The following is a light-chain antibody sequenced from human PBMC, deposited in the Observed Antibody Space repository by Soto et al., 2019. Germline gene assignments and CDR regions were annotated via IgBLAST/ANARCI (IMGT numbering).Light chain of an antibody. J-gene: IGKJ2*01. CDR1: QSVSSSY. V-gene: IGKV3-20*01. CDR2: GAS. CDR3: QQFGSSPMFT. Sequence: EIVLPQSPGTLSLSPGDRATLSCRASQSVSSSYLAWYQQKPGQAPRLLIFGASSRATGVPDRFSGSGSATDFTLTISRLEPEDFAFYYCQQFGSSPMFTFGQGTKLEI.